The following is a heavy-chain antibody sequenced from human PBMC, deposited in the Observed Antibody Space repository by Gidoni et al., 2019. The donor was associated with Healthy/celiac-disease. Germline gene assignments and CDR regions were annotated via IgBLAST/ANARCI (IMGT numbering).Heavy chain of an antibody. CDR2: IYHSGST. Sequence: QVQLQVSGPGLVQPSETLSLTCTVSGSPISSGYYWGWTRQPPGKGLEWIGSIYHSGSTYYNPSLKSRVNISVDTSKNQFSRKLNSVTAADTAVYYCARDLGGLLSGWGNVWGKGTTVTVSS. D-gene: IGHD3-3*01. V-gene: IGHV4-38-2*02. CDR1: GSPISSGYY. J-gene: IGHJ6*03. CDR3: ARDLGGLLSGWGNV.